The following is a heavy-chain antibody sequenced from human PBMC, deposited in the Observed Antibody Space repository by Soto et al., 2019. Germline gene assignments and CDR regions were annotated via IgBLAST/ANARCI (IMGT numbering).Heavy chain of an antibody. D-gene: IGHD3-3*01. CDR1: GGSFSGYY. V-gene: IGHV4-34*01. Sequence: SETLSLTCAVYGGSFSGYYWSWIRQPPGKGLEWIGEINHSGSTNYNPSLKSRVTISVDTSKNQFSLKLSSVTAADTAVYYCARAYDFWSGYYFGSYYYYGMDVWGQGTTVTV. J-gene: IGHJ6*02. CDR2: INHSGST. CDR3: ARAYDFWSGYYFGSYYYYGMDV.